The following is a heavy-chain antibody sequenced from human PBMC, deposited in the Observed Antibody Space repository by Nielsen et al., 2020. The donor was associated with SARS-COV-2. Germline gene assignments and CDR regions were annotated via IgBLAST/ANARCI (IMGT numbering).Heavy chain of an antibody. CDR1: GFSFSSLW. Sequence: GSLRLSCAASGFSFSSLWMSWVRQVPGKGLEWVADIKPDGSEKVYVDSVKGRFTISRDNAKNSMSLQMNSLRVEDTAVYYCARDWSRAFDVWGQGTMVTVSS. CDR2: IKPDGSEK. J-gene: IGHJ3*01. V-gene: IGHV3-7*01. CDR3: ARDWSRAFDV.